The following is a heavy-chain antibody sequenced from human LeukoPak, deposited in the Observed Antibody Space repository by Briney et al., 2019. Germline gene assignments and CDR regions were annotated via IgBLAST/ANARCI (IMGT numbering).Heavy chain of an antibody. CDR3: ARAATVRSMIVVARRGRWFDP. V-gene: IGHV4-34*01. J-gene: IGHJ5*02. Sequence: GSLRLSCATSEFTFRNYWMTWVRQAPGKGLEWIGEINHSGSNNYNPSLKSRVTISVDTSKNQFSLKLISVTAADTAVYYCARAATVRSMIVVARRGRWFDPWGQGTLVTVSS. CDR2: INHSGSN. CDR1: EFTFRNYW. D-gene: IGHD3-22*01.